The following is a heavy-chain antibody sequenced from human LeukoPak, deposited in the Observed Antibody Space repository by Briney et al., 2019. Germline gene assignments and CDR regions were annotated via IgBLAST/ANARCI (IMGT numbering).Heavy chain of an antibody. V-gene: IGHV4-39*01. CDR3: ARGEGGYFDY. Sequence: SETLSLTCTVSGGSISSSSYYWAWIRQPPGKGLEWIGNIYYSGSSYYNPSLTSRVTIAIDTSKNQFSLKLSSVTAADTAVYYCARGEGGYFDYWGQGTPVTVSS. D-gene: IGHD3-22*01. J-gene: IGHJ4*02. CDR2: IYYSGSS. CDR1: GGSISSSSYY.